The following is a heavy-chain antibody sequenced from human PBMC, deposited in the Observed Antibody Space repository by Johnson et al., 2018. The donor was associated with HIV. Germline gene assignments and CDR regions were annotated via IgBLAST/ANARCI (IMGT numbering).Heavy chain of an antibody. J-gene: IGHJ3*02. V-gene: IGHV3-66*01. CDR2: IYSGGST. CDR1: GFTVSSNY. Sequence: VQLVESGGGLVQPGGSLRLSCAASGFTVSSNYMSWVRQAPGKGLEWVSVIYSGGSTYYADSVKGRFTISRDNSKSTLYLQINSLRAEDAAVFYCARVGVGGYSADGAFDIWGQGTMVTVSS. D-gene: IGHD2-15*01. CDR3: ARVGVGGYSADGAFDI.